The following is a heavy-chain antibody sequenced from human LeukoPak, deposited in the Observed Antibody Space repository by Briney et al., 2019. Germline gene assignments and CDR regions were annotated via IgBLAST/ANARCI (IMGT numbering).Heavy chain of an antibody. Sequence: GGSLRLSCAASGFTFDDYAMHWVRQAPGKGLEWVSGISWNSVGIGYADSVKGRFTISRDNAKNSLYLQMNSLRAEDTALYYCARSCRSGYYSGFDYWGQGPLSPSPQ. D-gene: IGHD3-3*01. V-gene: IGHV3-9*01. CDR3: ARSCRSGYYSGFDY. CDR1: GFTFDDYA. J-gene: IGHJ4*02. CDR2: ISWNSVGI.